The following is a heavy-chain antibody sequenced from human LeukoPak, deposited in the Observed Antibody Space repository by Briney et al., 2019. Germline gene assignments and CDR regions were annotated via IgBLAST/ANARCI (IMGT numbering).Heavy chain of an antibody. CDR3: ASSTYYYDSSGYYPDAFDI. V-gene: IGHV3-23*01. CDR1: GFTFDDYG. J-gene: IGHJ3*02. Sequence: PGGSLRLSCAASGFTFDDYGMSWVRQAPGKGLEWVSAISGSGGSTYYADSVKGRFTISRDNSKNTLYLQMNSLRAEDTAVYYCASSTYYYDSSGYYPDAFDIWGQGTMVTVSS. D-gene: IGHD3-22*01. CDR2: ISGSGGST.